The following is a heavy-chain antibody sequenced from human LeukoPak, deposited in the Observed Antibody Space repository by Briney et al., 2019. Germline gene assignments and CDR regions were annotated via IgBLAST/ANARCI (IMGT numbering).Heavy chain of an antibody. V-gene: IGHV3-7*01. CDR1: GFTFSSYW. CDR2: MKGDGSHI. J-gene: IGHJ4*02. CDR3: ARDKIVGATHFDY. Sequence: GGSLRLSCAASGFTFSSYWMSWVRQAPGGGLQWVASMKGDGSHIYYVDSVKGRFIISRDNARNSLYLQMNSLRAEDTAVYYCARDKIVGATHFDYWGQGTLVTVSS. D-gene: IGHD1-26*01.